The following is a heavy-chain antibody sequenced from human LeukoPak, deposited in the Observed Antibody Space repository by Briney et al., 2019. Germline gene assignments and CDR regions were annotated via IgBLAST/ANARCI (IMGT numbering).Heavy chain of an antibody. V-gene: IGHV3-21*01. D-gene: IGHD4-17*01. CDR3: TTQYGDYFPNLSY. J-gene: IGHJ4*02. Sequence: GGSLRLSCAASGFTFSGYSLTWVRQAPGKGLEWVSSISNTGSYTYYLDSVKGRFTISRDNSKNTLYLQMNSLRPEDTAVYYCTTQYGDYFPNLSYWGQGTLVTVSS. CDR1: GFTFSGYS. CDR2: ISNTGSYT.